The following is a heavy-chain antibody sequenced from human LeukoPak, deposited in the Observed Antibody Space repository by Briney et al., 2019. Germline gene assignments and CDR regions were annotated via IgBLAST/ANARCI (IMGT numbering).Heavy chain of an antibody. CDR2: IIPIFGTA. Sequence: ASVTVSFKASGGTFSSYAISWVRQAPGQGLEWMGGIIPIFGTANYAQKFQGRVTITAGESTSTAYMELSSLRSEDTAVYYCARDQGLLQWLAPWWFDPWGQGTLVTVSS. J-gene: IGHJ5*02. V-gene: IGHV1-69*13. CDR3: ARDQGLLQWLAPWWFDP. D-gene: IGHD6-19*01. CDR1: GGTFSSYA.